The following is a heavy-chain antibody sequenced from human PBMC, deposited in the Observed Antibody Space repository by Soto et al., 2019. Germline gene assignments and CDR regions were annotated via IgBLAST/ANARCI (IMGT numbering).Heavy chain of an antibody. J-gene: IGHJ5*02. CDR2: IYYSGST. Sequence: SETLSLTCTVSGGSISSGGYYWSWIRQHPGKGLEWIGYIYYSGSTYYNPSLKSRVTISVDTSKNQFSLKLSSVTAADTAVYYCARAYDFWSGYGLGNWFDPWGQGTLVTVSS. V-gene: IGHV4-31*03. CDR3: ARAYDFWSGYGLGNWFDP. CDR1: GGSISSGGYY. D-gene: IGHD3-3*01.